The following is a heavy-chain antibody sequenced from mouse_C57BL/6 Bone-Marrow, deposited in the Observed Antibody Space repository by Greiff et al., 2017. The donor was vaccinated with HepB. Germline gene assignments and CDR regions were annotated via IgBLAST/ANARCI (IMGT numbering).Heavy chain of an antibody. Sequence: VQRVESGPELVKPGASVKISCKASGYAFSSSWMNWVKQRPGKGLEWIGRIYPGDGDTNYNGKFKGKATLTADKSSSTAYMQLSSLTSEDSAVYFCAREGGQLRLAFAYWGQGTLVTVSA. CDR1: GYAFSSSW. D-gene: IGHD3-2*02. CDR2: IYPGDGDT. J-gene: IGHJ3*01. V-gene: IGHV1-82*01. CDR3: AREGGQLRLAFAY.